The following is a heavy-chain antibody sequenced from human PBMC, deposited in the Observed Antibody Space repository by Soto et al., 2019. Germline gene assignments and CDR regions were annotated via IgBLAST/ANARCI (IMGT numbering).Heavy chain of an antibody. D-gene: IGHD6-19*01. J-gene: IGHJ5*02. V-gene: IGHV1-46*01. CDR1: GDTFTSYY. Sequence: ASVKVSCKAPGDTFTSYYLNWVRQAPGQGLEWMGVINPHGGSTKYAQKFQGRITMTRDTSRSTVYMELSSLRSDDTAIYYCAPASWWACRISSGGCNWFDPWGQGTLVTVSS. CDR2: INPHGGST. CDR3: APASWWACRISSGGCNWFDP.